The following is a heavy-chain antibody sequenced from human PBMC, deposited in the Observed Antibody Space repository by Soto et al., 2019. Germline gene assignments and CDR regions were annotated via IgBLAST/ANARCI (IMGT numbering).Heavy chain of an antibody. CDR2: IYYSGST. CDR3: ARVDYYDSSGYAGLFDY. J-gene: IGHJ4*02. Sequence: PSETLSLTCTVSGGSISSGDYYWSCIRQPPGKGLEWIGYIYYSGSTYYNPSLKSRVTISVDTSKNQFSLKLSSVTAADTAVYYCARVDYYDSSGYAGLFDYWGQGTLVTVSS. V-gene: IGHV4-30-4*01. CDR1: GGSISSGDYY. D-gene: IGHD3-22*01.